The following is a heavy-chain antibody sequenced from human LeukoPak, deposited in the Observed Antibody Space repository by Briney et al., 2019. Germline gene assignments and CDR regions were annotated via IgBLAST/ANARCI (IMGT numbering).Heavy chain of an antibody. J-gene: IGHJ6*03. D-gene: IGHD3-3*01. CDR3: ARECNDFWSGYYHYYYYMDV. CDR1: GGSISSYY. Sequence: PSETLSLTCTVSGGSISSYYRSWIRQPAGKGLEWIGRIYTSGSTNYNPSLKSRVTMSVDTSKNQFSLKLSSVTAADTAVYYCARECNDFWSGYYHYYYYMDVWGKGTTVTVSS. V-gene: IGHV4-4*07. CDR2: IYTSGST.